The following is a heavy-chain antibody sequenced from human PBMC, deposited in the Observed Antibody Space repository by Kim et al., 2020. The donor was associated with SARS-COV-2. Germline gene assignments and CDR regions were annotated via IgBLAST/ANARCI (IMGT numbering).Heavy chain of an antibody. Sequence: YAQKFQGRVTMTADESTSTAYMELSSLRSEDTAVYYCARAGSYGWFYLDYWGQGTLVTVSS. J-gene: IGHJ4*02. CDR3: ARAGSYGWFYLDY. V-gene: IGHV1-69*01. D-gene: IGHD5-18*01.